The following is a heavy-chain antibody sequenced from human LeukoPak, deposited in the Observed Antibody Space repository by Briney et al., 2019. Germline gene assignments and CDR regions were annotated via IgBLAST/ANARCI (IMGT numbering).Heavy chain of an antibody. J-gene: IGHJ4*02. D-gene: IGHD3-10*01. CDR1: GYTFTGYY. CDR2: INPNSGGT. Sequence: ASVKVSCKASGYTFTGYYMHWVRQAPGQGLEWMGWINPNSGGTNYAQKFQGRVTMTRDTSISTAYMELSRLRTDDTAVYYCARGLALPTYYYGSGSSPSDYWGQGTLVTVSS. V-gene: IGHV1-2*02. CDR3: ARGLALPTYYYGSGSSPSDY.